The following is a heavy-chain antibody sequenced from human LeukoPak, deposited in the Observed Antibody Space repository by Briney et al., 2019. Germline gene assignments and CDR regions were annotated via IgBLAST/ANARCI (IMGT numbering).Heavy chain of an antibody. V-gene: IGHV4-39*01. CDR1: GGSISSSSYY. CDR3: ARQIALVRSGAFDI. Sequence: RSSETLSLTCTVSGGSISSSSYYWGWIRQPPGKGLEWIGSIYYSGSTYYNPSLKSRVTISVDTSKNQFSLKLSSVTAADTAVYYCARQIALVRSGAFDIWGQGTMVTVSS. D-gene: IGHD3-10*01. J-gene: IGHJ3*02. CDR2: IYYSGST.